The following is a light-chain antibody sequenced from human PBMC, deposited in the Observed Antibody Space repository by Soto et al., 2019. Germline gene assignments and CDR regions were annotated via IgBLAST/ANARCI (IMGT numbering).Light chain of an antibody. J-gene: IGKJ4*01. V-gene: IGKV3-20*01. CDR3: QQYDSSPIP. CDR1: QRFSSSF. CDR2: GAS. Sequence: EIVLTQSPGTLSLSPGERATLSCRASQRFSSSFLAWYHQKPGQAPRLLIYGASSRATGSPHRFSGSGCGTDLPLTISRLYPEYLAVYYCQQYDSSPIPSGGGTNVEIQ.